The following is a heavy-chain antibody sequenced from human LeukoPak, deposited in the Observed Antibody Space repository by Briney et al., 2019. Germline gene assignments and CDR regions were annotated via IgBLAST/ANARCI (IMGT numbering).Heavy chain of an antibody. V-gene: IGHV3-23*01. Sequence: GGSLRLSCAASGFTFSSYGMSWVRQAPGKGLEWVSAISTTGGSTYYADSVKGRFTISRDNSKNTLYLQMNSLRAEDTAIYYCAKNGDRGAYCSGGSCYPYYYYYMDVWGKGTTVTISS. J-gene: IGHJ6*03. D-gene: IGHD2-15*01. CDR3: AKNGDRGAYCSGGSCYPYYYYYMDV. CDR1: GFTFSSYG. CDR2: ISTTGGST.